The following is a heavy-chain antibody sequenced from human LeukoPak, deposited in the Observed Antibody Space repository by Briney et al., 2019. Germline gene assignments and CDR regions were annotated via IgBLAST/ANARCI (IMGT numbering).Heavy chain of an antibody. CDR1: GYSISSGYY. Sequence: SETLSLTCNVSGYSISSGYYWGWIRQPPGKGLEYIGSIFHTGSADYNPSLKSRVTLSVDTSKNQFSLRLNSVTAADTAVYYCVREREKQWLFWGQGTLVPVSS. V-gene: IGHV4-38-2*02. D-gene: IGHD6-19*01. J-gene: IGHJ4*02. CDR3: VREREKQWLF. CDR2: IFHTGSA.